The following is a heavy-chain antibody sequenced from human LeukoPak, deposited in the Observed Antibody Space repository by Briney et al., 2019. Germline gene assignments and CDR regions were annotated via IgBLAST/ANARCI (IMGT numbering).Heavy chain of an antibody. Sequence: PSETLSLTCTVSGGSISSYYWSWIRQPPGEGLEWIGYIYYSGSTNYNPSLKSRVTISVDTSKNQFSLKLSSVTAADTAVYYCARCLRYYDSSGYFHRAFDIWGQGTMVTVSS. J-gene: IGHJ3*02. CDR3: ARCLRYYDSSGYFHRAFDI. CDR2: IYYSGST. CDR1: GGSISSYY. D-gene: IGHD3-22*01. V-gene: IGHV4-59*01.